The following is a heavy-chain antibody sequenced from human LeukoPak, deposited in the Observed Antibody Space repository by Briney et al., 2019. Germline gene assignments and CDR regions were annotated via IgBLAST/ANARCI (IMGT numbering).Heavy chain of an antibody. Sequence: GGSLRLSCAASGFTVSSNYMSWVRQAPGKGLEWVSVIYSGGSTYYADSVKGRFTISRDNAKNSLYLQMNSLRAEDTAIYYCTRDQNFYGSGRGFDPWGQGTLVTVSS. CDR1: GFTVSSNY. V-gene: IGHV3-53*01. J-gene: IGHJ5*02. D-gene: IGHD3-10*01. CDR2: IYSGGST. CDR3: TRDQNFYGSGRGFDP.